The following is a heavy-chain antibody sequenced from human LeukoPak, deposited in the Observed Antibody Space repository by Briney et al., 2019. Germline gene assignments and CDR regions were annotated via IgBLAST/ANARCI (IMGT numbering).Heavy chain of an antibody. CDR3: ARHVGDYSSTWFGSFDY. D-gene: IGHD6-13*01. CDR1: GGSISSYN. Sequence: SETLSLTCTVSGGSISSYNWSWIRQPPGKGLEWIGYIYYSGSTTYNPSLKSRVTISVDTSKNQFSLKLSSVTAADTAVYYCARHVGDYSSTWFGSFDYWGQGTLVTVSS. V-gene: IGHV4-59*08. CDR2: IYYSGST. J-gene: IGHJ4*02.